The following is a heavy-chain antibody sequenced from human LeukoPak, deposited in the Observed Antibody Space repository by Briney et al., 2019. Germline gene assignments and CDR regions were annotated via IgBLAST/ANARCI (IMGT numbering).Heavy chain of an antibody. D-gene: IGHD6-19*01. CDR2: IIPIFGTA. J-gene: IGHJ3*02. V-gene: IGHV1-69*13. CDR3: ARGSEYSSGWHDAFGI. Sequence: SVKVSCKASGGTFSSYAISWVRQAPGQGLEWMGGIIPIFGTANYAQKFQGRVTITADESTSPAYMELSSLRSEDTAVYYCARGSEYSSGWHDAFGIWGQGTMVTVSS. CDR1: GGTFSSYA.